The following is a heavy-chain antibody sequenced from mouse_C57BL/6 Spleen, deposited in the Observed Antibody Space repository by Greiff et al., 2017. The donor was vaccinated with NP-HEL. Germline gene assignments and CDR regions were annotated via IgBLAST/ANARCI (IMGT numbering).Heavy chain of an antibody. Sequence: EVQLVESGEGLVKPGGSLKLSCAASGFTFSSYAMSWVRQTPEKRLEWVAYISSGGDYIYYADTVKGRFTISRDNARNTLYLQMSSLKSEDTAMYYCTRDSNYVAWFAYWGQGTLVTVSA. D-gene: IGHD2-5*01. V-gene: IGHV5-9-1*02. CDR2: ISSGGDYI. J-gene: IGHJ3*01. CDR3: TRDSNYVAWFAY. CDR1: GFTFSSYA.